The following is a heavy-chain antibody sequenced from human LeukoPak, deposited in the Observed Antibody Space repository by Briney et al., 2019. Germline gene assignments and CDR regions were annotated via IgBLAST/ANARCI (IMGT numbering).Heavy chain of an antibody. Sequence: PGGSLRLSCATSGFTFSSYAMSWVRQAPGKGLEWVSAISGSGGSTYYADSVKGRFTISRDNSKNTLYLQMNSLGSEDTAVYYCAKGGYCSGGSCYSGAFDIWGQGTMVTVSS. CDR1: GFTFSSYA. V-gene: IGHV3-23*01. CDR2: ISGSGGST. D-gene: IGHD2-15*01. J-gene: IGHJ3*02. CDR3: AKGGYCSGGSCYSGAFDI.